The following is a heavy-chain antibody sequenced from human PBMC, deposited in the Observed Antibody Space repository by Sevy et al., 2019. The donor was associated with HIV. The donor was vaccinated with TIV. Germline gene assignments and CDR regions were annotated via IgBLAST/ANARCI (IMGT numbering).Heavy chain of an antibody. CDR1: GDSVSTYSAA. Sequence: SQTLSLTCAISGDSVSTYSAAWNWIRQSPSRGLEWLGRTCYKSKWYNDYALSVKSRISINPDTPKNQISLQLNSVTPEDTAVYYCARESRWFFFHFDYWGQGTLVTVSS. CDR3: ARESRWFFFHFDY. CDR2: TCYKSKWYN. D-gene: IGHD3-10*01. J-gene: IGHJ4*02. V-gene: IGHV6-1*01.